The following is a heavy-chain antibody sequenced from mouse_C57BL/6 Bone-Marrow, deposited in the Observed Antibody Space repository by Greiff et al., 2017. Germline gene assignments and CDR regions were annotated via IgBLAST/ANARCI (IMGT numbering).Heavy chain of an antibody. CDR3: TTLYYYE. CDR2: IDPENGDT. J-gene: IGHJ3*02. V-gene: IGHV14-4*01. Sequence: EVKLVESGAELVRPGASVKLSCTASGFNIKDDYMHWVKQRPEQGLEWIGWIDPENGDTEYASKFQGKATITADTSSNTAYLQLSSLTSEDTAVYYCTTLYYYEWGQGTLVTVSA. D-gene: IGHD1-1*01. CDR1: GFNIKDDY.